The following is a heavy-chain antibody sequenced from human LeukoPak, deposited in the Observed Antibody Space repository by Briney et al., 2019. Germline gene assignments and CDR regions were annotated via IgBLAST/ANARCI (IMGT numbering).Heavy chain of an antibody. CDR3: ASGYELRRHDY. V-gene: IGHV4-34*01. CDR2: INHSGST. Sequence: KPSETLSLTCAVYGGSFSGYYWCWIRQPPGKGLEWIGEINHSGSTNYNPSLKSRVTISVDTSKNQFSLELSSVTAADTAVYYCASGYELRRHDYWGQGTLVTVSS. J-gene: IGHJ4*02. D-gene: IGHD3-10*01. CDR1: GGSFSGYY.